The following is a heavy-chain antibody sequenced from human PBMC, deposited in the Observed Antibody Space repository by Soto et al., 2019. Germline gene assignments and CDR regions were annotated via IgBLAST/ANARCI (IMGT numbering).Heavy chain of an antibody. V-gene: IGHV4-31*03. CDR1: GGSISSGGYY. CDR3: ARGQYYYGSGSYYFDY. J-gene: IGHJ4*02. Sequence: SETLSLTCTVSGGSISSGGYYWSWIRQHPGKGLEWIGYIYYSGSTYYNPSLKSRVTISVDTSKNQFSLKLSSVTAADTAVYYCARGQYYYGSGSYYFDYWGQGTLVTVSS. D-gene: IGHD3-10*01. CDR2: IYYSGST.